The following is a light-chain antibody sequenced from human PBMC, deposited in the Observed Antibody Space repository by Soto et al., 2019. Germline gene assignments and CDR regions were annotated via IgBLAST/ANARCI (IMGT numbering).Light chain of an antibody. J-gene: IGKJ4*01. V-gene: IGKV3-15*01. CDR3: QQYHKWPLT. Sequence: EIVMTQSPATLSVSPGERATLSCRASQSVNSNLAWYQQKPGQAPRLLIYGASTRATGIPARFSGSGSGTEFILTISSLQSEDFAVYYCQQYHKWPLTFGGGTKVDIK. CDR1: QSVNSN. CDR2: GAS.